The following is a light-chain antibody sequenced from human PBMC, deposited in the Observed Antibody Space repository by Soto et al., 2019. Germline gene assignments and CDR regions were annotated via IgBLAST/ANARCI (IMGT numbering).Light chain of an antibody. CDR3: ASYTSSSTSVI. CDR2: EVS. V-gene: IGLV2-14*01. J-gene: IGLJ2*01. Sequence: QSALTQPASVSGSPGQSITISCTGTSSTVGGYKYVSWYQQHPDKAPKLIIFEVSNRPSGISSRFSGSKSGNTASLTISGLQAEDEADYYCASYTSSSTSVIFGRGTKLTVL. CDR1: SSTVGGYKY.